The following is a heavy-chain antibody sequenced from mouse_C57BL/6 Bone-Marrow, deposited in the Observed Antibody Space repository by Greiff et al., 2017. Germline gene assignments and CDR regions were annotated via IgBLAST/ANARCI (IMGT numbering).Heavy chain of an antibody. CDR2: IDPSDSST. CDR3: ARWGLYFDY. Sequence: QVQLQQPGAELVKPGASVKLSCKASGYTFTSYWMQWVKQRPGQGLEWIGEIDPSDSSTNYNQKFKGKATLTVDTSSSTAYMQLSSLTSEDSAVYYCARWGLYFDYWGQGTTLTVSS. D-gene: IGHD3-3*01. CDR1: GYTFTSYW. J-gene: IGHJ2*01. V-gene: IGHV1-50*01.